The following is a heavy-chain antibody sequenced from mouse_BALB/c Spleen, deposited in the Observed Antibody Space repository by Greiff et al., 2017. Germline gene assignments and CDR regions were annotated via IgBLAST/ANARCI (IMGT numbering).Heavy chain of an antibody. D-gene: IGHD2-4*01. J-gene: IGHJ4*01. Sequence: VQLQQSGAELVKPGASVKLSCTASGFNIKDTYMHWVKQRPEQGLEWIGRIDPANGNTKYDPKFQGKATITADTSSNTAYLQLSSLTSEDTAVYYCARRGAMITAGYAFDYWGQGTSVTVSS. CDR1: GFNIKDTY. CDR2: IDPANGNT. CDR3: ARRGAMITAGYAFDY. V-gene: IGHV14-3*02.